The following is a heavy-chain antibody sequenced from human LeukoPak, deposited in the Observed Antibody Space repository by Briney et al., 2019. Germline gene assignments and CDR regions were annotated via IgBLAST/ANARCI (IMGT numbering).Heavy chain of an antibody. D-gene: IGHD1-7*01. J-gene: IGHJ4*02. CDR2: IYYSGST. CDR1: GGSISSGGYY. V-gene: IGHV4-31*03. Sequence: SETLSLTCTVSGGSISSGGYYWSWIRQHPGQGLEWIGYIYYSGSTYYNPSLKSRVTISVDTSKNQFSLKLSSVTAADTAVYYCARVHGELYYFDYWGQGTLVTVST. CDR3: ARVHGELYYFDY.